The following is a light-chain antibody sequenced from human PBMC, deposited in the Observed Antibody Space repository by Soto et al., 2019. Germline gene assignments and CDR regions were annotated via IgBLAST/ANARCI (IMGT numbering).Light chain of an antibody. CDR3: QQRSNWPPT. CDR1: QSVSSY. CDR2: DAS. Sequence: EIVLTQSPATLSLSPGERATLSCRASQSVSSYLAWYQQKPGQAPRLLIYDASNRATGITARFSGSGSGTDFTLTISSLEPEDFAVYYCQQRSNWPPTFGGGTKVEIK. V-gene: IGKV3-11*01. J-gene: IGKJ4*01.